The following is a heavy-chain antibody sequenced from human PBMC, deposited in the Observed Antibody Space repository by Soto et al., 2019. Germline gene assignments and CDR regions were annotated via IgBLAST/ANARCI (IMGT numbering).Heavy chain of an antibody. CDR1: GFTFSSYA. CDR2: ISGSGGST. J-gene: IGHJ4*02. V-gene: IGHV3-23*01. D-gene: IGHD4-17*01. Sequence: EVQLLESGGGLVQPGGSLRLSCAASGFTFSSYAMSWVRQAPGKGLEWVSAISGSGGSTYYAESVKGRFTISRDNSTNTLYQQMNSLRAEETAVYYCAKDDDYGDYVDYWGQGTLVTGSS. CDR3: AKDDDYGDYVDY.